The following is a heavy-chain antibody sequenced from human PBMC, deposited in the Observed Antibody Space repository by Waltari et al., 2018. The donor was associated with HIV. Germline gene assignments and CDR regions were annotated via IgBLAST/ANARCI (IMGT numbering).Heavy chain of an antibody. V-gene: IGHV3-15*01. CDR3: TTVGGGTRDY. CDR2: IKSNTDGGTT. J-gene: IGHJ4*02. D-gene: IGHD3-16*01. CDR1: GFTFSDAW. Sequence: EVLLVASGGGLGKPGGSLRLSCAASGFTFSDAWMSWVRQAPGKGLEWVGRIKSNTDGGTTDYAAPVKGRFTISSDDSKTTLYLEMNSLKTEDTAVYYCTTVGGGTRDYWGQGTLITVSS.